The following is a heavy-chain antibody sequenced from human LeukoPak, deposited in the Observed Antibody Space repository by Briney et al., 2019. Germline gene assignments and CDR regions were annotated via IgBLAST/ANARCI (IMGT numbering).Heavy chain of an antibody. D-gene: IGHD6-13*01. Sequence: SQTLSLTCTVSGGSISSGSYYWSWIRQPAGKGLEWIGRIYTSGSTNYNPSLKSRVTISVDTSKNQFSLKLSSVTAADTAVYYCARGEQQPALYYYGMDVWGQGTTVTVSS. CDR2: IYTSGST. J-gene: IGHJ6*02. CDR1: GGSISSGSYY. V-gene: IGHV4-61*02. CDR3: ARGEQQPALYYYGMDV.